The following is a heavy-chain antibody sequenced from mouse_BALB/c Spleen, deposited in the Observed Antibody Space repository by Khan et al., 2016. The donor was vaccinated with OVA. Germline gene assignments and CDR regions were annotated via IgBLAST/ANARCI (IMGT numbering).Heavy chain of an antibody. Sequence: QVQLQQSGAELAKPGASVKMSCKASGYTFTTYWMHWVKQRPGQGLEWIGYINPTSGYTDYNEKFEDKATLSADKSSGTAYMQLSSLTSEDSAVYYCTRDRIDYWGQGTTLTVSS. V-gene: IGHV1-7*01. J-gene: IGHJ2*01. CDR1: GYTFTTYW. CDR3: TRDRIDY. CDR2: INPTSGYT.